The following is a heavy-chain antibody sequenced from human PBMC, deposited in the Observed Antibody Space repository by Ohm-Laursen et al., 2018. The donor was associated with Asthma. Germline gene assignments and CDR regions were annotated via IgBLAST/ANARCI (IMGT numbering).Heavy chain of an antibody. J-gene: IGHJ4*02. CDR3: ARDVMEWYLPAFDF. CDR1: GFTFRSYA. D-gene: IGHD3-3*01. Sequence: SLRLSCSAPGFTFRSYAMHWVRQAPGKGLEWVAVGGSYYDGGLKYYADSVNGRFTVSRDDSKNTLYLQMNSLRPDDTAVYYCARDVMEWYLPAFDFWGQGTLVTVSS. CDR2: GGSYYDGGLK. V-gene: IGHV3-30-3*01.